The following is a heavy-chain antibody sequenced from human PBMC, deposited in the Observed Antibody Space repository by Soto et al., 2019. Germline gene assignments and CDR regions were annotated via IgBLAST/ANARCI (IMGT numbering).Heavy chain of an antibody. V-gene: IGHV3-23*01. J-gene: IGHJ4*01. D-gene: IGHD2-2*02. CDR2: ISGSGGST. Sequence: GALTRSDAAREANSSRYARMRVNQAKSQGLEWFSAISGSGGSTYYADSVKGRLTISRGNSKNTLYLQMNSLRAEDTAVYYCAKAQIVVGLGAIGYYLDFRRNGTLVNFSS. CDR3: AKAQIVVGLGAIGYYLDF. CDR1: EANSSRYA.